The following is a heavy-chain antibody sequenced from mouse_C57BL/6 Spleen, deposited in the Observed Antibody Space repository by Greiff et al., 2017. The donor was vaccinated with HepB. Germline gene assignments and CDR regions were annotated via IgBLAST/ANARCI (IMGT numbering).Heavy chain of an antibody. CDR1: GYTFTSYW. Sequence: QVQLQQPGAELVKPGASVKLSCKASGYTFTSYWMHWVKQRPGRGLEWIGRIEPNSGGTKYNEKFKSKATLTVDKTSSTAYMQLSSLTSEDSAVYYCAKEGAYYSNSWFAYWGQGTLVAVSA. J-gene: IGHJ3*01. CDR2: IEPNSGGT. CDR3: AKEGAYYSNSWFAY. D-gene: IGHD2-5*01. V-gene: IGHV1-72*01.